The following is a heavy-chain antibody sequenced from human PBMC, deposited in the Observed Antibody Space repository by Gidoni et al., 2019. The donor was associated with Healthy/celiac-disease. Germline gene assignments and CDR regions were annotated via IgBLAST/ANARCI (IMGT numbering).Heavy chain of an antibody. CDR2: INHSGST. D-gene: IGHD6-6*01. J-gene: IGHJ4*02. V-gene: IGHV4-34*01. CDR3: ARGRRRQLVRPFDY. Sequence: QVQLQQWGAGLLKPSETLSLTCAVYVGSFSGYYWTWIRQPPGKGLEWIGEINHSGSTNYNPSLKSRVTISVDTSKNQFSLKLSSVTAADTAVYYCARGRRRQLVRPFDYWGQGTLVTVSS. CDR1: VGSFSGYY.